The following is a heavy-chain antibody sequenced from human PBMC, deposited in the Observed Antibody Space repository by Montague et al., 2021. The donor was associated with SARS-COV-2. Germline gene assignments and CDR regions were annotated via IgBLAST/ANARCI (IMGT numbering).Heavy chain of an antibody. CDR1: GGSITRNYY. Sequence: SETLSLTCTVSGGSITRNYYWGWLRQPPGKGLEWVGNIYYSGTTFINPSLKSRVTISVDASKHQFSLNLTSVTAADTAVYYCARPLVRGVPKAFDIWGQGALVIVSS. J-gene: IGHJ3*02. CDR3: ARPLVRGVPKAFDI. CDR2: IYYSGTT. V-gene: IGHV4-39*01. D-gene: IGHD3-10*01.